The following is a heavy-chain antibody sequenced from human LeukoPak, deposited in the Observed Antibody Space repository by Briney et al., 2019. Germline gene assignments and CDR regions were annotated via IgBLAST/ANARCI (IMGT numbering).Heavy chain of an antibody. Sequence: GGSLRLSCAVSGFTFSSYWMHWVRQAPGKGLVWVSRIDRDGSRINYADSVKGRFSISRDNGKTTLFLQMNSLRAEDAAVYYCVRGNDYGGPHYWGQGTLVTVST. CDR3: VRGNDYGGPHY. J-gene: IGHJ4*02. CDR2: IDRDGSRI. CDR1: GFTFSSYW. D-gene: IGHD4-23*01. V-gene: IGHV3-74*01.